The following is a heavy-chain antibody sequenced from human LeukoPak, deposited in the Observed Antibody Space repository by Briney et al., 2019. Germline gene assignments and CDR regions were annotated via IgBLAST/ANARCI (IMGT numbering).Heavy chain of an antibody. Sequence: SQTLSLTRAISGDSDSSNSAAWNWIRQSPSRGLEWLGRTYYRSKWYNDYAVSVKSRITINPDTSKNQFSLQLNSVTPEDTAVYYCARTDEYSSSFLFDYWGQGTLVTVSS. V-gene: IGHV6-1*01. J-gene: IGHJ4*02. CDR2: TYYRSKWYN. D-gene: IGHD6-6*01. CDR1: GDSDSSNSAA. CDR3: ARTDEYSSSFLFDY.